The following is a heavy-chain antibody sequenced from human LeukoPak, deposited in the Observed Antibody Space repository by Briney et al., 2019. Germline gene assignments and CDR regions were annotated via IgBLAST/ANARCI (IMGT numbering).Heavy chain of an antibody. CDR3: ARVLVLAPDY. D-gene: IGHD3-3*01. J-gene: IGHJ4*02. Sequence: GGSLRLSCAASGFNFSSYSMNWVRQAPGKGLEWVSSISSSSSYIYYADSVKGRFTISRDNAKNSLYLQMNSLRAEDTAVYYCARVLVLAPDYWGQGTLVTVSS. CDR1: GFNFSSYS. V-gene: IGHV3-21*01. CDR2: ISSSSSYI.